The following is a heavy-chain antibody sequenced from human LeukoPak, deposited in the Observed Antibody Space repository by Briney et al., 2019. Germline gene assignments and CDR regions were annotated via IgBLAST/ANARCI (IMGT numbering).Heavy chain of an antibody. Sequence: SETLSLTCTVSGGSISSYYWSWIRQPPGEGLEWIGYIYTSGSTNYNPSLKSRVTISVDTSKNQFSLKLSSVTAADTAVYYCARHRVAGIIDYWGQGTLVTVSS. J-gene: IGHJ4*02. CDR3: ARHRVAGIIDY. CDR1: GGSISSYY. D-gene: IGHD6-19*01. CDR2: IYTSGST. V-gene: IGHV4-4*09.